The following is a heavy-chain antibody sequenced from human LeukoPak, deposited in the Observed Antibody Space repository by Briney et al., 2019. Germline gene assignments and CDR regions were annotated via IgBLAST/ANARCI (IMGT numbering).Heavy chain of an antibody. CDR1: GGSISSGDYY. J-gene: IGHJ4*02. Sequence: SETLSLTCTVSGGSISSGDYYWSWIRQPPGKGLEWIGYIYYSGSTYYNPSLKSRVTISVDTSKNQFSLKLSSVTAADTAVYFCARDDNSGYYTFDYWGQGTLVAVSS. V-gene: IGHV4-30-4*02. D-gene: IGHD3-22*01. CDR3: ARDDNSGYYTFDY. CDR2: IYYSGST.